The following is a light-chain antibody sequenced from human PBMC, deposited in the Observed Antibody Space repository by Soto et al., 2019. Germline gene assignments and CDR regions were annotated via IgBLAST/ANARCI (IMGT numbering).Light chain of an antibody. V-gene: IGKV1-9*01. CDR1: QDIKRF. J-gene: IGKJ4*01. CDR3: QQVNTYPVT. Sequence: DVQLTQSPSFLAASVGDRLTITCRASQDIKRFLAWYQQKPGKAPKLLIYTISTLQSGVPSRFSGSGSGTEFPLTISSLQPDDFATYYCQQVNTYPVTFGGGTKVEI. CDR2: TIS.